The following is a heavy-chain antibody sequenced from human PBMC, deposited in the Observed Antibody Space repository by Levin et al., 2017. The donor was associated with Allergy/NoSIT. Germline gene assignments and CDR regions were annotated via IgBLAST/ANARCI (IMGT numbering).Heavy chain of an antibody. Sequence: GESLKISCAASGFTFSDYAMYWVRQAPGKGLDWVAVISYDGRAKYYADSVKGRFTISRDNSQNTLYLQMNSLRPEDTAVYYCARDGSTGDSCYRSIEYWGQGTLVTVSS. V-gene: IGHV3-30-3*01. J-gene: IGHJ4*02. CDR2: ISYDGRAK. CDR3: ARDGSTGDSCYRSIEY. D-gene: IGHD2-15*01. CDR1: GFTFSDYA.